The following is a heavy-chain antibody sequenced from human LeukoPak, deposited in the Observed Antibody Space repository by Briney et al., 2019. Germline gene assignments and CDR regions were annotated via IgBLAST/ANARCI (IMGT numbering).Heavy chain of an antibody. J-gene: IGHJ4*02. D-gene: IGHD6-13*01. Sequence: SETLSLTCAVYGGSLSGYHWSWGRQPPGKGLEWIGEINQYGGTNYNPSLKSRGTISLDTSNNQFSLKLTSVTAADTAVYYCARKSSSWSTLYYFDYWGQGALVTVSS. V-gene: IGHV4-34*01. CDR2: INQYGGT. CDR1: GGSLSGYH. CDR3: ARKSSSWSTLYYFDY.